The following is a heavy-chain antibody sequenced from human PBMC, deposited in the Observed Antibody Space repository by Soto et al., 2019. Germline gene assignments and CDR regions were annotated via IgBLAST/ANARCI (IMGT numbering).Heavy chain of an antibody. J-gene: IGHJ6*02. CDR2: SNHSGST. Sequence: SETLSLTCAVYGGSFSGYYWSWIRQPPGKGLEWIGESNHSGSTNYNPSLKSRVTISVDTSKNQFSLKLSSVTAADTAVYYCARVGARGGYYYYYGMDVWGQGTTVTVSS. CDR3: ARVGARGGYYYYYGMDV. CDR1: GGSFSGYY. V-gene: IGHV4-34*01. D-gene: IGHD1-26*01.